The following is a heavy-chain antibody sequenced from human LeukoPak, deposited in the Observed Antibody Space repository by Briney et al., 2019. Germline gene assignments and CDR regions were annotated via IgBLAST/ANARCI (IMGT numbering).Heavy chain of an antibody. D-gene: IGHD6-19*01. J-gene: IGHJ4*02. V-gene: IGHV3-74*01. CDR2: INSDGSTT. CDR1: GFTFSSSW. Sequence: GGSLRLSCAAPGFTFSSSWMHWVCQAPGKGLVWVSRINSDGSTTSYADSVKGRFTISRDNAKNTLYLQMNSLRAEDTAVYYCARGYTSGWYYLDYWGQGTLVTVSS. CDR3: ARGYTSGWYYLDY.